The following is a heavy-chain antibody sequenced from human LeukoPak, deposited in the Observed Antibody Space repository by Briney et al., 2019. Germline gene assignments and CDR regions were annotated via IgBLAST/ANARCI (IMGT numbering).Heavy chain of an antibody. J-gene: IGHJ6*02. Sequence: GGSLRLSCVASGFTVSSFYMTWVRQAPGRGLEWVSVIYSDGSTYYADSVKGRFTISRDNSKNTLYLQMNSLRAEDTAMYYCARDIRHSSHDYYYGLDVWGQGATDTVSS. D-gene: IGHD1-1*01. CDR2: IYSDGST. CDR3: ARDIRHSSHDYYYGLDV. V-gene: IGHV3-53*01. CDR1: GFTVSSFY.